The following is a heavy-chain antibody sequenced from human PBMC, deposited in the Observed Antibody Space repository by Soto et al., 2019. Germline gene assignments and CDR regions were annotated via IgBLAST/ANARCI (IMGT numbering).Heavy chain of an antibody. Sequence: SVKVSCKASGDTFSSYAISWVRQAPGQGLEWMGGIIPIFGTANYAQKFQGRVTITADESTSTAYMELSSLRSEDTAVYYCARAGYGSGSPYYYYGMDVWGQGTTVTVSS. J-gene: IGHJ6*02. V-gene: IGHV1-69*13. CDR2: IIPIFGTA. CDR1: GDTFSSYA. D-gene: IGHD3-10*01. CDR3: ARAGYGSGSPYYYYGMDV.